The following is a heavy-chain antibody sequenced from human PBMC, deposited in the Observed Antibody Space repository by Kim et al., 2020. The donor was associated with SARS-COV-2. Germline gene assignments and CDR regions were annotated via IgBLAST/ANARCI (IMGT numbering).Heavy chain of an antibody. V-gene: IGHV3-66*01. CDR2: IYSGGTT. CDR3: ARSGAYDSSGYYYYAMDV. D-gene: IGHD3-22*01. Sequence: GGSLRLSCAASGFTVSSSYMSWVRQAPGKGLEWVSIIYSGGTTNYADSLEGRFSISRDNSKNMLYLQMNSLRAEDTAVYYCARSGAYDSSGYYYYAMDVWGQGTTVTVSS. CDR1: GFTVSSSY. J-gene: IGHJ6*02.